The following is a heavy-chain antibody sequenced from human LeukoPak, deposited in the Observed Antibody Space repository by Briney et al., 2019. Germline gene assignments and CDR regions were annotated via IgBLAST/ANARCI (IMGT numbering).Heavy chain of an antibody. CDR1: GFTFSSYA. CDR2: ISYDGSNK. J-gene: IGHJ4*02. CDR3: ARDLAGQLVLGLDY. D-gene: IGHD6-6*01. Sequence: PGGSLRLSCAASGFTFSSYAMHWLRQAPGKGLEWVAVISYDGSNKYYADSVKGRFTISRDNSKNTLYLQMNSLRAEDTAVYYCARDLAGQLVLGLDYWGQGTLVTVSS. V-gene: IGHV3-30-3*01.